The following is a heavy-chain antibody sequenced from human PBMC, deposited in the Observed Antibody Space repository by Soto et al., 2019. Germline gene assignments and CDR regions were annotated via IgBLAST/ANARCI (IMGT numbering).Heavy chain of an antibody. V-gene: IGHV4-34*01. CDR3: ARLGIDYGDYFDY. D-gene: IGHD4-17*01. Sequence: SETLSLTCAVYGGSFSGYYWSWIRQPPGKGLEWIGEINHSGSTKYNPSLKSRLTISVDTSKNQFSLMLSSVTAADTAVYYCARLGIDYGDYFDYWGHGTLVTVSS. CDR1: GGSFSGYY. CDR2: INHSGST. J-gene: IGHJ4*01.